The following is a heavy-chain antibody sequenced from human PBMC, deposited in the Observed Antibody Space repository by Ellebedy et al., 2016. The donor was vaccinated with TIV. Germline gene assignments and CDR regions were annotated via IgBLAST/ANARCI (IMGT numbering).Heavy chain of an antibody. Sequence: SETLSLTCAVSGGSISSSSYYWGWIRQPPGKGLEWIGSIYYSGSTYYSSSLKSRVTLSVDTSKNQFSLKLRSVTAADTAVYYCARDNSWGAGSGSTDYYYYGMDVWGQGTTVTVSS. CDR1: GGSISSSSYY. J-gene: IGHJ6*02. D-gene: IGHD3-10*01. CDR2: IYYSGST. CDR3: ARDNSWGAGSGSTDYYYYGMDV. V-gene: IGHV4-39*07.